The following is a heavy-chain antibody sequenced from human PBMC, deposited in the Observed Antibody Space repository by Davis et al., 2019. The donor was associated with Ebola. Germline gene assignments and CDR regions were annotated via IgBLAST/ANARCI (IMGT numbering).Heavy chain of an antibody. V-gene: IGHV3-33*03. Sequence: GESLKISCAASGFTFSSYGMHWVRQAPGKGLEWVAVIWYDGSNKYYADSVKGRFTISRDNAKNSLFLQMNTLKPEDTALYYCAKEKWVYDIFGPFDNWGQGTLVTVSS. J-gene: IGHJ4*02. CDR1: GFTFSSYG. D-gene: IGHD3-22*01. CDR3: AKEKWVYDIFGPFDN. CDR2: IWYDGSNK.